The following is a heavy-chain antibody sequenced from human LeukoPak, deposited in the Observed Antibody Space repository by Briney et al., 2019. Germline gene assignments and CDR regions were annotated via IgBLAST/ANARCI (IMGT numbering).Heavy chain of an antibody. J-gene: IGHJ6*04. CDR1: GFTFSTYA. D-gene: IGHD4-23*01. CDR2: IISNGGST. V-gene: IGHV3-64*04. CDR3: ARWNYGMDV. Sequence: GGSLRLSCAASGFTFSTYAMSWVRQAPGKGLEYVSAIISNGGSTYYADSVKGRFTISRDNSKNTLYLQMNSLRAEDTALYYFARWNYGMDVWGEGTTVTVSS.